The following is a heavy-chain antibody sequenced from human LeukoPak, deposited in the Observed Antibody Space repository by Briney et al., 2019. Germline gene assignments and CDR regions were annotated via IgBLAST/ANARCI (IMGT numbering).Heavy chain of an antibody. Sequence: PGGSLRLSCAASVFTFSGYAMTWVRQAPGRGLEWVSTISESGDTTYYADSVKGRLTISRDNSKNTLYLQMSSLRVEDTAIYYCVCGSSNPDYWGQGTLVTVSS. V-gene: IGHV3-23*01. CDR3: VCGSSNPDY. CDR2: ISESGDTT. D-gene: IGHD2-15*01. CDR1: VFTFSGYA. J-gene: IGHJ4*02.